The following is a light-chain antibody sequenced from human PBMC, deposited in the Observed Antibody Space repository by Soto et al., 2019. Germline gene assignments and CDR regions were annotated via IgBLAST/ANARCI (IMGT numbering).Light chain of an antibody. CDR1: QTIGSN. CDR2: NAS. J-gene: IGKJ1*01. V-gene: IGKV3-15*01. Sequence: DIVMTQSPATLSVSPGERATLSCRASQTIGSNLAWYQQKPGQTPRLLMFNASTRAAGIPTRFSGSVSGPDFTITIISLQAEHFPVYFCQKYDVGWTFGQGTKVDI. CDR3: QKYDVGWT.